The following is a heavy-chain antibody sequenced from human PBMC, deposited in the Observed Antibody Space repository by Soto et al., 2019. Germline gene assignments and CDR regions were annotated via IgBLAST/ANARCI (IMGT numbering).Heavy chain of an antibody. J-gene: IGHJ4*02. D-gene: IGHD2-15*01. V-gene: IGHV3-33*01. CDR1: GFSFSNYG. CDR3: ALLRGYCSGGTCYQIDY. Sequence: QVQLVESGGGVVQPGRSLRLSCAASGFSFSNYGMHWVRQAPGKGLEWVALIWYDGSHEYYVDSVKGRFTISRENFNNTLYLQMDSLRAEDTAVYYCALLRGYCSGGTCYQIDYWGQGTLVTVSS. CDR2: IWYDGSHE.